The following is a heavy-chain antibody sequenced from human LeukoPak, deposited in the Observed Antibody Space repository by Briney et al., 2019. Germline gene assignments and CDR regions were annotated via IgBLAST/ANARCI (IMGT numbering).Heavy chain of an antibody. CDR2: IYYSGST. J-gene: IGHJ6*03. CDR1: GGSISSSSYY. V-gene: IGHV4-39*01. CDR3: ARGPYYGSGSYYYYYYYMDV. Sequence: SETLSLTCTVPGGSISSSSYYWGWIRQPPGKGLEWIGSIYYSGSTYYNPSLKSRVTISVDTSKNQFSLKLSSVTAADTAVYYCARGPYYGSGSYYYYYYYMDVWGKGTTVTVSS. D-gene: IGHD3-10*01.